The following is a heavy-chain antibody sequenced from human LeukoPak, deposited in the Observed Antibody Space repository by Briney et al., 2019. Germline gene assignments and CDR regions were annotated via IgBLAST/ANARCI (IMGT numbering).Heavy chain of an antibody. CDR2: ISSSSSTI. Sequence: GGSLRLSCAASGFTFSSYSMNWVRQAPGKGLEWVSYISSSSSTIYYADSVKGRFTISRDNSKNTLYLQMNSLRAEDTAVYYCAKDHDKRTDYGSGLFDYWGQGTLVTVSS. CDR3: AKDHDKRTDYGSGLFDY. D-gene: IGHD3-10*01. V-gene: IGHV3-48*01. J-gene: IGHJ4*02. CDR1: GFTFSSYS.